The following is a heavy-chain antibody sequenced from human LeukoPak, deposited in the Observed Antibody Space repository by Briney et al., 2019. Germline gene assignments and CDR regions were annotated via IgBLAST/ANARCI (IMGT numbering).Heavy chain of an antibody. D-gene: IGHD1-26*01. CDR3: ARADSGSYDTGLFDY. CDR2: ISGSGGST. J-gene: IGHJ4*02. V-gene: IGHV3-23*01. CDR1: GFTFSSDA. Sequence: AGASLRLSCAASGFTFSSDAVRWVRQATGRGLEWVSAISGSGGSTYYADSVKGRFTTSRDNSKNTLYLQMNSLRAEDTAVYNCARADSGSYDTGLFDYWGQGTLVTVSS.